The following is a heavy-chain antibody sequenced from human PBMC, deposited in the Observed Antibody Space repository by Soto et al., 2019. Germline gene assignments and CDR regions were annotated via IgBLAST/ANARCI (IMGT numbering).Heavy chain of an antibody. CDR2: IDPSDSYT. CDR3: ARQFAYYDSSGYYESYYYGMDV. V-gene: IGHV5-10-1*01. D-gene: IGHD3-22*01. J-gene: IGHJ6*02. Sequence: PGESLKISCKGSGYSFTSYWISWVRQMPGKGLEWMGRIDPSDSYTNYSPSFQGHVTISADKSISTAYPQWSSLKASDTAMYYCARQFAYYDSSGYYESYYYGMDVWGQGTTVTVSS. CDR1: GYSFTSYW.